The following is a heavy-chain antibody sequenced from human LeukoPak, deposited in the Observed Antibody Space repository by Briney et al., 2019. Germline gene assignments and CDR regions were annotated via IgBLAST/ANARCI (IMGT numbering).Heavy chain of an antibody. Sequence: PSVKVSCKASGYFFTAFYIHWVPQAPGQGLEWMGWIHPRSGDTRYAQKFQGRVTMAGDTSISTVYMDLSSLGSDDTAVYYCARHGEYGTGSSNRGSFDYWGQGILVTVSS. D-gene: IGHD3-10*01. CDR2: IHPRSGDT. V-gene: IGHV1-2*02. CDR3: ARHGEYGTGSSNRGSFDY. J-gene: IGHJ4*02. CDR1: GYFFTAFY.